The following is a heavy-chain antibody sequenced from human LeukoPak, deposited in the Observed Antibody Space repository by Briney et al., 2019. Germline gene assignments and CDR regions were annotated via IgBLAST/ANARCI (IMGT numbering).Heavy chain of an antibody. D-gene: IGHD3-16*01. J-gene: IGHJ5*02. V-gene: IGHV5-51*01. CDR3: ARQGGGKFDP. CDR2: IYPGDSDT. CDR1: GYSFTSYW. Sequence: GESLKISCKGSGYSFTSYWIGWVRQMPGKGLEWMGVIYPGDSDTRYSPSFQGQATISAHKSISTVYLQWSCLNASHTAQPYCARQGGGKFDPWGQGTLVTVSS.